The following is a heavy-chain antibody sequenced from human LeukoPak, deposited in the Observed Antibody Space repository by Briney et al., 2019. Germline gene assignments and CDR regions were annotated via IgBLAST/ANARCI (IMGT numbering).Heavy chain of an antibody. J-gene: IGHJ4*02. D-gene: IGHD2-21*01. Sequence: GGSLRLSCAASGFTFSSYAMHWVRQAPGKGLEWVALISYDGSNKYYADSVKGRFTISRDNSKNTLYLQMNSLRVEDTAVYYCAPEGRTFPPLFDYWGQGTLVTVSS. CDR2: ISYDGSNK. CDR3: APEGRTFPPLFDY. CDR1: GFTFSSYA. V-gene: IGHV3-30-3*01.